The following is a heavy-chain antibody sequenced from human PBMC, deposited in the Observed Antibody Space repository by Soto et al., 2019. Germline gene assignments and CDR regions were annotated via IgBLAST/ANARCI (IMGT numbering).Heavy chain of an antibody. CDR3: ARSVEGHFDY. J-gene: IGHJ4*02. CDR2: MTSDTKTI. Sequence: EVQLVESGGALVQPGGSLRLSCVASGFKFSIYSMNWVRQAPGKGLEWSAYMTSDTKTIKYADSVKGRFTISRDNAKNSVDLQMNSLSDEDTAVYYCARSVEGHFDYWGQGTVVTVSS. V-gene: IGHV3-48*02. CDR1: GFKFSIYS. D-gene: IGHD6-19*01.